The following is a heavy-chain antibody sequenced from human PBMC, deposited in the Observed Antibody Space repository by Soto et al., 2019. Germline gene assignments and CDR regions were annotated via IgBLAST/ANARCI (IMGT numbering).Heavy chain of an antibody. CDR1: GGSFTSNNW. CDR3: ASRDPGTSVDY. CDR2: IYRTGST. D-gene: IGHD1-7*01. V-gene: IGHV4-4*02. Sequence: LSLTCAVSGGSFTSNNWWTWVRQPPGQGLEWIGEIYRTGSTNYNPSLKGRVTISLDKSENQFSLKVTSLTAADTAVYYCASRDPGTSVDYWGQGTLVTVSS. J-gene: IGHJ4*02.